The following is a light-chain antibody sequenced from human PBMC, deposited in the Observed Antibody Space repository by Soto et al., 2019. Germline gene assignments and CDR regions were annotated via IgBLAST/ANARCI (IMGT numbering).Light chain of an antibody. CDR2: DAS. V-gene: IGKV3-11*01. Sequence: EIVLTQSPATLSLSPGERVTLSCRTSQSVSKYLAWYQQTPGQPPRLLIYDASNRATGVPARFSGSGSGTDFSLTISSLEPDDFAVYYCQQRSNWPLTFGGGTKVQIK. J-gene: IGKJ4*01. CDR3: QQRSNWPLT. CDR1: QSVSKY.